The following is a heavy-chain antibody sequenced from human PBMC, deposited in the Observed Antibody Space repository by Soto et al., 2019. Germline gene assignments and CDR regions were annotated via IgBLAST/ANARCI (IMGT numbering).Heavy chain of an antibody. CDR1: GFTFSNFA. J-gene: IGHJ4*02. D-gene: IGHD3-10*01. V-gene: IGHV3-23*01. CDR2: ISATGGAT. CDR3: AKLNYYGSGSQPP. Sequence: GSLRLSCAASGFTFSNFALSWVRQAPGKGLEWVSGISATGGATYYADSVRGRFTVSRDNSKSTLFLQMNSLSAEDTAVYYCAKLNYYGSGSQPPWGQGTLVTVSS.